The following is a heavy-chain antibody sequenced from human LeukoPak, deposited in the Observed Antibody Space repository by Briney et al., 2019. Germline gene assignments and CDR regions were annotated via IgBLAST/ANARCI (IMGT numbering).Heavy chain of an antibody. V-gene: IGHV3-48*03. CDR3: AKVIAAAGLYYYYYGMDV. D-gene: IGHD6-13*01. Sequence: PGGSLRLSCAASGFTFSSYEMNWVRQAPGKGLEWVAHISSGGNVEYYLDSVRGRFTMSRDNAKSLLYLQMNSLRAEDTAVYYCAKVIAAAGLYYYYYGMDVWGQGTTFTVSS. CDR1: GFTFSSYE. CDR2: ISSGGNVE. J-gene: IGHJ6*02.